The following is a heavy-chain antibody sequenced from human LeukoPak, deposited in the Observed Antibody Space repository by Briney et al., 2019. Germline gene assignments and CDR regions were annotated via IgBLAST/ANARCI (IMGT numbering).Heavy chain of an antibody. CDR1: GFIFDDFS. CDR3: TKATTRRVPAATIDS. J-gene: IGHJ4*02. CDR2: ITWHGRST. D-gene: IGHD6-13*01. Sequence: PGRSLRLSCAASGFIFDDFSMFWVRQVPGKGLEWVSSITWHGRSTAYADSVRGRFTISRDNAEYSLYLQMNSLRPEDTAFYYCTKATTRRVPAATIDSWGQGTLVTVSS. V-gene: IGHV3-9*01.